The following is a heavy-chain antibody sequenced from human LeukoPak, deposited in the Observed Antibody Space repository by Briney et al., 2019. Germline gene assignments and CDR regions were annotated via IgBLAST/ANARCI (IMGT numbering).Heavy chain of an antibody. J-gene: IGHJ4*02. D-gene: IGHD6-6*01. CDR2: IYWDDDK. CDR3: AFSKYSRSDFDS. V-gene: IGHV2-5*02. Sequence: PGPTLLKPTQTLTLTCTSSGFSLSTTDVGVGWIRQPPGEALDWLALIYWDDDKRYSPSQKSRLTITKDTSKNQVVLTMANMDPADTATYYCAFSKYSRSDFDSWGQGTLVTVSS. CDR1: GFSLSTTDVG.